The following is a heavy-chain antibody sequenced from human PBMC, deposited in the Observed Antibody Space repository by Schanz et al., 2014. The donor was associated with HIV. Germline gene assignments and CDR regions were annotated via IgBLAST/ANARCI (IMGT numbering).Heavy chain of an antibody. CDR2: INPNSGGR. Sequence: QVQLVQSGAEVKEPGASVKVSCKASGYTFTGYYLHWVRQAPGQGLEWMGWINPNSGGRIYPQKFEGRVTMTRDTSISTAYMELSSLRYDDTAVYYCAREPSFSGLDVWGQGTTVIVSS. CDR3: AREPSFSGLDV. D-gene: IGHD6-6*01. V-gene: IGHV1-2*02. CDR1: GYTFTGYY. J-gene: IGHJ6*02.